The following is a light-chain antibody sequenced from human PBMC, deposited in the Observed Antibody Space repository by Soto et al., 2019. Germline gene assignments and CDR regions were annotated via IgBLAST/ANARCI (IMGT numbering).Light chain of an antibody. CDR2: EDN. V-gene: IGLV6-57*01. CDR1: SGSIASNY. CDR3: QSYDSSNQV. J-gene: IGLJ2*01. Sequence: NFMLTQPHSVSESPGKTVTISCTRSSGSIASNYVQWYQQRPGSSPTTVIYEDNRRPSGVPDRFSGSIDSSSNSASLTISGLETEDEADYYCQSYDSSNQVFGGGTKLTVL.